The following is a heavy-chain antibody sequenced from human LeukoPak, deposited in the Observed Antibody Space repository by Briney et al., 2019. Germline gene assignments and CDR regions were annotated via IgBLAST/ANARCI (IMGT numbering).Heavy chain of an antibody. J-gene: IGHJ5*02. CDR1: GGSISSGDYY. CDR3: ARGTTLMKDIVVVPAALDP. Sequence: SETLSLTCTVSGGSISSGDYYWSWIRQPPGKGLEWIGYIYYGGSTYYNPSLKSRVTISVDTSKNQFSLKLSSVTAADTAVYYCARGTTLMKDIVVVPAALDPWGQGTLVTVSS. V-gene: IGHV4-30-4*01. D-gene: IGHD2-2*01. CDR2: IYYGGST.